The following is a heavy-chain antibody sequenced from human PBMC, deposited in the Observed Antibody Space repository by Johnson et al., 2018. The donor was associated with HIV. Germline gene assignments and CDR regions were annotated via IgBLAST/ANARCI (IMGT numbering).Heavy chain of an antibody. CDR3: AKGATSGAHDAFDI. CDR1: RFTFDDYA. D-gene: IGHD2-15*01. J-gene: IGHJ3*02. Sequence: VQLVESGGVVVHPGGSLRLSCETSRFTFDDYAMHWVRQAPGKGLVWVSGISWNSGSIGYADSVKGLFTISRDNAKNSLYLQMNSLRAEDTALYYCAKGATSGAHDAFDILGQGTMVTVSS. CDR2: ISWNSGSI. V-gene: IGHV3-9*01.